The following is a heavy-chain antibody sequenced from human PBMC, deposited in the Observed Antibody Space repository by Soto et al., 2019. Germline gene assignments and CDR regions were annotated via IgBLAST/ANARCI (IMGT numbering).Heavy chain of an antibody. CDR2: IIPIFGTA. D-gene: IGHD3-22*01. V-gene: IGHV1-69*06. CDR3: ATDTYYYDSSGPTIESLFDC. J-gene: IGHJ4*02. Sequence: ASVKVSCKASGGTFSSYAISWVRQAPGQGLEWMGGIIPIFGTANYAQKFQGRVTITADKSTSTAYMELSSLRSEDTAVYYCATDTYYYDSSGPTIESLFDCWGQGTLVTVSS. CDR1: GGTFSSYA.